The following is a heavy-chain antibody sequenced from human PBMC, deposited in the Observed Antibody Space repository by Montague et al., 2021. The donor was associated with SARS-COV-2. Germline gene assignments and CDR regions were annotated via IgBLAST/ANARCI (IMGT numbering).Heavy chain of an antibody. J-gene: IGHJ3*02. Sequence: SETLSLTCAVYGGSFNGYYWNWIRQPPGKGLAWIGEISDFGSTTYNPSLESRLTTSVDRSKNQFSLRLTSVTAADTAVYYCVRERECSGGSCYGPDDDAFDIWCQVTVVAVSS. CDR1: GGSFNGYY. D-gene: IGHD2-15*01. CDR2: ISDFGST. CDR3: VRERECSGGSCYGPDDDAFDI. V-gene: IGHV4-34*01.